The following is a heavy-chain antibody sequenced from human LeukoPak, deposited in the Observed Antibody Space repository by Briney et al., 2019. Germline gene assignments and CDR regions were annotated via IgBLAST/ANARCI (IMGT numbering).Heavy chain of an antibody. V-gene: IGHV5-51*01. CDR1: GYSFTSYW. CDR2: IYPGDSDT. CDR3: ARRIEGATWAFDI. J-gene: IGHJ3*02. D-gene: IGHD1-26*01. Sequence: GESLKISCKGSGYSFTSYWIGWVRQMAGKGLEWMGIIYPGDSDTRYSPSFQGQVTISADKSISTVYLQWSSLKASDTAMYYCARRIEGATWAFDIWGQGTMVTVSS.